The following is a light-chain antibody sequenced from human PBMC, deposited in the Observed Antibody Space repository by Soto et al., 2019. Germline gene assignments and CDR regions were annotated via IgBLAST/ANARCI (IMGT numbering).Light chain of an antibody. CDR2: GAS. CDR1: QSVSNRY. V-gene: IGKV3-20*01. Sequence: EIVLMQSPVPRSLSPGERATLTSRASQSVSNRYLAWYQQKPGQAPRLLIFGASTRATGIPARFSGSGSGTEFNLTITSLQSEDVAVYYCQQYGNSPITFGQGTRLEIK. J-gene: IGKJ5*01. CDR3: QQYGNSPIT.